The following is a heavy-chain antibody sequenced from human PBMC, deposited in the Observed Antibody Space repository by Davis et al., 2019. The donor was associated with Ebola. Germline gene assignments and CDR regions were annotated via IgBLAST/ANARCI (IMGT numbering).Heavy chain of an antibody. D-gene: IGHD2-2*01. J-gene: IGHJ4*02. CDR3: ARGLSGTPPPAAIFDF. V-gene: IGHV4-34*01. CDR2: INHSGNT. Sequence: SETLSLTCAVYGGSFSDYYWTWIRQPPGKGLEWIGEINHSGNTNYNPSLKSRLTMSVDTSKNQFSLKLRSVTAADTAVYFCARGLSGTPPPAAIFDFWAREPWSPSPQ. CDR1: GGSFSDYY.